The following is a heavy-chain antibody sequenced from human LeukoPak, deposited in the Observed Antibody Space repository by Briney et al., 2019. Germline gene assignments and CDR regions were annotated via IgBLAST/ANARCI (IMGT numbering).Heavy chain of an antibody. D-gene: IGHD5-18*01. V-gene: IGHV4-34*01. J-gene: IGHJ4*02. CDR3: ARVAWGYSYGSFDY. CDR2: INHSGST. CDR1: GGSFSGYY. Sequence: SSETLSLTCAVYGGSFSGYYWSWLRQPPGKGLEWLGEINHSGSTNYNTSLKSRVTISVDTSKNQFSLKLSSVTAGDTAMYYCARVAWGYSYGSFDYWGQGTLVTVSS.